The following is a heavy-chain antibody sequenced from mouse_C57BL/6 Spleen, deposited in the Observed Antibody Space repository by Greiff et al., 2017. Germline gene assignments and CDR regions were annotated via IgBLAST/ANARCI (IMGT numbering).Heavy chain of an antibody. CDR1: GYTFTDYN. CDR2: INPNNGGT. CDR3: ARALGKYFDY. Sequence: EVQLQQSGPELVKPGASVKIPCEASGYTFTDYNMDWVKQSHGKGLEWIGDINPNNGGTIYNKKFQGKATLTVDKSSSTAYRELRSLTSEDTAVYCCARALGKYFDYWGQGTTLTVSS. J-gene: IGHJ2*01. D-gene: IGHD4-1*01. V-gene: IGHV1-18*01.